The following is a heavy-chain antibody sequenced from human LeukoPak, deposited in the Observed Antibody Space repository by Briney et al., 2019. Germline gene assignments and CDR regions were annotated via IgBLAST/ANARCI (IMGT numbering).Heavy chain of an antibody. V-gene: IGHV1-18*01. CDR1: GYTFTSYG. CDR2: ISAYNGNT. J-gene: IGHJ5*02. CDR3: ARTSLRRVLSLVAGTTSLDP. D-gene: IGHD1-1*01. Sequence: VASVKVSCKASGYTFTSYGISWVRQAPGQGLEWMGWISAYNGNTNYAQKLQGRVTMTTDTSTSTAYMELRSLRSDDTAVYYCARTSLRRVLSLVAGTTSLDPWGQGTLVTVSS.